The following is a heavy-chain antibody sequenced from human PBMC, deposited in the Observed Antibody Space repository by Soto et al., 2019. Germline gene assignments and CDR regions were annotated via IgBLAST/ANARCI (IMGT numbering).Heavy chain of an antibody. Sequence: PSETLSLTCTVSGGSISSYYWSWIRQPPGKGLEWIGYIYYSGSTNYNPSLKSRVTISVDTSKNQFSLKLSSVTAADTAVYYCASAAGPYYDFWSGYSLAYWGRGTLVTVSS. J-gene: IGHJ4*02. V-gene: IGHV4-59*01. CDR1: GGSISSYY. CDR2: IYYSGST. D-gene: IGHD3-3*01. CDR3: ASAAGPYYDFWSGYSLAY.